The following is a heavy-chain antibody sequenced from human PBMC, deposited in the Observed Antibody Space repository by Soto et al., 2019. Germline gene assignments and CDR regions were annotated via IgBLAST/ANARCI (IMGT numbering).Heavy chain of an antibody. V-gene: IGHV3-23*01. J-gene: IGHJ4*02. D-gene: IGHD6-19*01. CDR3: ARRSSGWYFDY. Sequence: EVQLLESGGGLVQPGGSLRLSCAASGFTFSSYAMSWVRQAPGKGLEWVSAISGSGGSTYYADSVKGRFTISRDNSKNTPYLPMTSLRAVDTAVYYCARRSSGWYFDYWGQGPLVTVSS. CDR1: GFTFSSYA. CDR2: ISGSGGST.